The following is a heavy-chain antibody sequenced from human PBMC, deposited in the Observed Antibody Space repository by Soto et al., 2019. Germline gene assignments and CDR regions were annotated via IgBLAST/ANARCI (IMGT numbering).Heavy chain of an antibody. CDR1: GGSISSGDYY. CDR2: IYYSGST. Sequence: KTSETLSLTCTVSGGSISSGDYYWSWIRQPPGKGLEWIGYIYYSGSTYYNPSLKSRVTISVDTSKNQFSLKLSSVTAADTAVYYCARDPPGSSGSGAYGMDVWGQGTTVTVSS. V-gene: IGHV4-30-4*01. D-gene: IGHD3-10*01. CDR3: ARDPPGSSGSGAYGMDV. J-gene: IGHJ6*02.